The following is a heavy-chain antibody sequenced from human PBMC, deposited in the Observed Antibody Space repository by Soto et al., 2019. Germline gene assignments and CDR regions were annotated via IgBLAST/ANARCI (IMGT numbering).Heavy chain of an antibody. CDR2: ISGSGNNT. V-gene: IGHV3-23*01. CDR1: GFTFSSYA. CDR3: AKDATKADRVGYYYYMDV. J-gene: IGHJ6*03. Sequence: EVQLLESGGGLVQPGGSLRLSCAAAGFTFSSYAMGWVRQAPGKRLEWVSAISGSGNNTYYAGSVQGRFTISRDNSKNTLWLQMNSLRAEDTAIYYCAKDATKADRVGYYYYMDVWGKGTTVTVSS.